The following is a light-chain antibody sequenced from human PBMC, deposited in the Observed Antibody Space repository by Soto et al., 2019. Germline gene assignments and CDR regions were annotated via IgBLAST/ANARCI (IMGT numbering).Light chain of an antibody. CDR3: MQYPHCPGT. CDR1: QSLVYSDGNTY. CDR2: KVS. V-gene: IGKV2-30*01. Sequence: DVVMTQSPLSLPVTLGQPASISCRSTQSLVYSDGNTYLNCFQQRPGQSPRRLIYKVSNRDSGVPDRFRGSGSGTAFTLKISRVEAEDVGVYYCMQYPHCPGTFGQGTKVVVK. J-gene: IGKJ1*01.